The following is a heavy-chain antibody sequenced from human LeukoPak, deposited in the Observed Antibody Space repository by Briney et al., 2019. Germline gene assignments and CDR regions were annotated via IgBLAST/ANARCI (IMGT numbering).Heavy chain of an antibody. CDR3: GGLNGDGLVI. Sequence: SETLSLTCTVSGDSLDGHYWYWIRQPAGKGLEWIGRIYSSGSSNYAPAPKSRGTMSKDNYKKSLSHKLNTVPGADAAGDYCGGLNGDGLVILGQGAKATDCS. CDR1: GDSLDGHY. V-gene: IGHV4-4*07. J-gene: IGHJ3*02. D-gene: IGHD2-8*01. CDR2: IYSSGSS.